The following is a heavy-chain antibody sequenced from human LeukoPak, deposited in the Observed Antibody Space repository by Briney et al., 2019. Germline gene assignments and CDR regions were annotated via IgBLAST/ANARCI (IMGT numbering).Heavy chain of an antibody. J-gene: IGHJ6*02. D-gene: IGHD1-14*01. CDR2: INGNGGST. CDR3: ARHEPVITLSSYYYGMDV. Sequence: GGSLRLSCAASGFTFSRYAMSWVRQAPGKGLEWISTINGNGGSTFYADSVKGRFTISRDNAKNSLYLQMNSLRAEDTAVYYCARHEPVITLSSYYYGMDVWGPGTTVTVCS. CDR1: GFTFSRYA. V-gene: IGHV3-23*01.